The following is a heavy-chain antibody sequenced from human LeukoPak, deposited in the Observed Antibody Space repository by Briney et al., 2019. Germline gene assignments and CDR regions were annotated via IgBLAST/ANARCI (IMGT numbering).Heavy chain of an antibody. CDR2: IIPILGIA. CDR1: GGTFSSYT. D-gene: IGHD5-12*01. V-gene: IGHV1-69*02. J-gene: IGHJ4*02. Sequence: SVKVSCKASGGTFSSYTISWVRQAPGQGLEWMGRIIPILGIANCAQKFQGRVTITADKSTSTAYMELSSLRSEDTAVYYCASGDPVATAFFEAIDYWGQGTLVTVSS. CDR3: ASGDPVATAFFEAIDY.